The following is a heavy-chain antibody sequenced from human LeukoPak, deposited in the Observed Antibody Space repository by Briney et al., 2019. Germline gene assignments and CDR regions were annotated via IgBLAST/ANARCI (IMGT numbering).Heavy chain of an antibody. V-gene: IGHV3-48*04. CDR2: ISSSSSTI. CDR1: GFAFSSYN. Sequence: GGSLRLSCAASGFAFSSYNINWVRQAPGKGLEWVSYISSSSSTIYYVESVKGRFTISRDNAKNALYLQMNSLRAEDTAVYYCARAGGGYGYFDYWGQGTLVTVSS. D-gene: IGHD3-22*01. CDR3: ARAGGGYGYFDY. J-gene: IGHJ4*02.